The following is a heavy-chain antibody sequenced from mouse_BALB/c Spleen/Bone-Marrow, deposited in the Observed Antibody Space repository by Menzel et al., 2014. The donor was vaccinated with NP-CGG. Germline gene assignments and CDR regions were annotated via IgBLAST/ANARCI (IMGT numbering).Heavy chain of an antibody. V-gene: IGHV1-7*01. CDR1: GYTFTTYW. CDR3: ARDLDY. Sequence: VQLQQSGAELAKPGASVKMSCKASGYTFTTYWMHWVKQSPGQVLEWIGYINPSTGYTEYNQKFKDKATLTADKSSSTAYMQLISLTFEDSAVYYCARDLDYWGQGTTLTVSS. J-gene: IGHJ2*01. CDR2: INPSTGYT.